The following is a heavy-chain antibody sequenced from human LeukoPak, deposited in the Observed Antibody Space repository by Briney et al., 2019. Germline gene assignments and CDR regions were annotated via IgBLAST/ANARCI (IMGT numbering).Heavy chain of an antibody. CDR3: ARGRPFDI. Sequence: PSQTLSLTCIVSGGSISSGSYYWSWIRQPAGKGLEWIGRIYTSGSTNYNPSLKSRVTISVDTSKNQFSLKLSSVTAADTAVYYCARGRPFDIWGQGTMVTVSS. CDR1: GGSISSGSYY. V-gene: IGHV4-61*02. CDR2: IYTSGST. J-gene: IGHJ3*02.